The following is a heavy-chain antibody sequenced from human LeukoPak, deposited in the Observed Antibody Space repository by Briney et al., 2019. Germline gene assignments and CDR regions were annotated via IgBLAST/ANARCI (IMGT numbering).Heavy chain of an antibody. D-gene: IGHD4/OR15-4a*01. CDR3: ARDVDYANPRHDY. V-gene: IGHV3-7*01. Sequence: GGSLRLSCTVSGFNLGNYWMSWVRQAPGKGLEWVANIKQDGSEKYYVDSVKGRFTISRDNAKNSLYLQMNSLRAEDTAVYYCARDVDYANPRHDYWGQGTLVTVSS. CDR2: IKQDGSEK. CDR1: GFNLGNYW. J-gene: IGHJ4*02.